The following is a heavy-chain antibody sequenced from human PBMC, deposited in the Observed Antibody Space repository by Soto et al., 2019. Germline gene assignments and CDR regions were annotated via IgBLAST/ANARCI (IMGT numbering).Heavy chain of an antibody. V-gene: IGHV4-31*03. J-gene: IGHJ5*02. CDR2: IYHSGST. CDR3: AREAAGLGNWFDP. CDR1: GGSISSGGYY. Sequence: QVQLQESGPGLVKPSQILSLTCNVSGGSISSGGYYWSWIRQHPGKGLEWIGYIYHSGSTYYNPSLKSRVTISVDTSKNQFSLKLSSVTAADTAVYYCAREAAGLGNWFDPWGQGTLVTVSS. D-gene: IGHD6-13*01.